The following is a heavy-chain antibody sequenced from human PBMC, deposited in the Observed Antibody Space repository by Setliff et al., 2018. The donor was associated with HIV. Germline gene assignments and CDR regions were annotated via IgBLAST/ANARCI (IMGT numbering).Heavy chain of an antibody. CDR2: ISAYNGNT. D-gene: IGHD3-3*01. J-gene: IGHJ6*03. V-gene: IGHV1-18*04. CDR1: GYTFTGYY. CDR3: VRGVQSPPHYSYYYMDV. Sequence: ASVKVSCKASGYTFTGYYMHWVRQAPGQGLEWMGWISAYNGNTSYAQKLQGRVTMTTDTSTSTAYMELRSLRSDDTAVYYCVRGVQSPPHYSYYYMDVWGEGTMVTVSS.